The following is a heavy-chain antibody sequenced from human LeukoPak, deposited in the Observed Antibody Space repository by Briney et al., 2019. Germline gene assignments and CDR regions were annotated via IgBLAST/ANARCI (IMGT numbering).Heavy chain of an antibody. D-gene: IGHD6-13*01. J-gene: IGHJ4*02. CDR1: GGTFSSYA. CDR2: IIPIFGTA. V-gene: IGHV1-69*13. CDR3: AKNQAPYSSSWNYFDY. Sequence: GASVKVSCKASGGTFSSYAISWVRQAPGQGLEWMGGIIPIFGTANYAQKFQGRVTITADEFTSTAYMELSSLRSEDTAVYYCAKNQAPYSSSWNYFDYWGQGTLVTVSS.